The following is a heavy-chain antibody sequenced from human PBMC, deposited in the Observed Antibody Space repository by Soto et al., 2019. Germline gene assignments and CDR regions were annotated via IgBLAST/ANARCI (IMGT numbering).Heavy chain of an antibody. CDR1: GYTFTSYA. J-gene: IGHJ6*02. Sequence: ASVKVSCKASGYTFTSYAMHWVRQAPGQRLEWMGWINAGNGNTKYSQKFQGRATITRDTSASTAYMELSSLRSEDTAVYYCARDKKQYYDFWSGYANDSYYYHYGMAFWGQGSSVTVSS. CDR2: INAGNGNT. D-gene: IGHD3-3*01. CDR3: ARDKKQYYDFWSGYANDSYYYHYGMAF. V-gene: IGHV1-3*01.